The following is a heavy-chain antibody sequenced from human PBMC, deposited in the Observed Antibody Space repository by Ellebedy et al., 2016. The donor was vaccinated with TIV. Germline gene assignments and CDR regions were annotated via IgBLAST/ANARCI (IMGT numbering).Heavy chain of an antibody. J-gene: IGHJ3*01. CDR2: INANSGGT. CDR3: AREGGEGCSRTSCSKEDYAFDV. V-gene: IGHV1-2*02. D-gene: IGHD2-2*01. Sequence: ASVKVSCXASGYTFSAYYMHWLRQAPGQGLEWMGWINANSGGTSYAQKFQGRVTLTRDTSITTAYMELSRLRSDDTAVYYCAREGGEGCSRTSCSKEDYAFDVWGQGTMVTVSS. CDR1: GYTFSAYY.